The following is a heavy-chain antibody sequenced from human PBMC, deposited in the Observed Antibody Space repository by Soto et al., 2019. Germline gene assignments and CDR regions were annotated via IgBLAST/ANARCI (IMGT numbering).Heavy chain of an antibody. J-gene: IGHJ4*02. CDR3: AGFPTVTTSFDS. Sequence: QVQLQESGPGLVKPSQTLSLTCTVSGGSISSGDYYWSWIRQPPGKGLEWIGYIYYSGSTYYTPSLKNRVSISVDTSKNPFSLKLSSVTAADTAVYYCAGFPTVTTSFDSWGKGTLVTFSS. V-gene: IGHV4-30-4*01. CDR1: GGSISSGDYY. CDR2: IYYSGST. D-gene: IGHD4-17*01.